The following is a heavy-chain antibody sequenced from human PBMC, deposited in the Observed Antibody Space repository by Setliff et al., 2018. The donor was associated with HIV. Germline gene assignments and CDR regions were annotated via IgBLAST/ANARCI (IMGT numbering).Heavy chain of an antibody. J-gene: IGHJ5*02. CDR2: IYYSGIA. CDR1: GGSISSRNYF. Sequence: PSETLSLTCSVSGGSISSRNYFWGWIRQPPGKGPEWIGNIYYSGIAYYNPSLMSRVTISGDTSKNLLSLNLRSVTAADTAVYYCARSHGYDDTSGSNGFDPWGQGTLVTVSS. V-gene: IGHV4-39*02. D-gene: IGHD3-22*01. CDR3: ARSHGYDDTSGSNGFDP.